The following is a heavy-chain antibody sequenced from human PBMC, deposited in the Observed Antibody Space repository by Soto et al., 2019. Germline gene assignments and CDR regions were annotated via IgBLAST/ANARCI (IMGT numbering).Heavy chain of an antibody. D-gene: IGHD3-3*01. CDR2: IYSGGST. Sequence: EVQLVETGGGLIQPGGSLRLSCAASGFTVSSNYMSWVRQAPGKGLEWGSVIYSGGSTYYADSVKGRFTISRDNSKNTLYLQMNSLRAEDTAVYYCARDYDFWSGYRYYYGMDVWGQGTTVTVSS. J-gene: IGHJ6*02. CDR3: ARDYDFWSGYRYYYGMDV. V-gene: IGHV3-53*02. CDR1: GFTVSSNY.